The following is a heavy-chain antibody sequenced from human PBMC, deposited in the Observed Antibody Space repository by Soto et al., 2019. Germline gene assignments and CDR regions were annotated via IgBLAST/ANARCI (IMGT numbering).Heavy chain of an antibody. Sequence: QVQLVQSGAEVKKPGSSVKVSCKASGGTFSSYAISWVRQAPGQGLEWMGGIIPIFGTANYAQKFQGRVTITADESTSTAYMELSSLRSEDTAVYYCATLPHKSYDILTGYPPPLFDYWGQGTLVTVSS. CDR3: ATLPHKSYDILTGYPPPLFDY. CDR2: IIPIFGTA. D-gene: IGHD3-9*01. CDR1: GGTFSSYA. V-gene: IGHV1-69*01. J-gene: IGHJ4*02.